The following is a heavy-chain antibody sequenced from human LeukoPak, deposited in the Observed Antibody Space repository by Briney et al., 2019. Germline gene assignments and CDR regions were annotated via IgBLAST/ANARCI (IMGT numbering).Heavy chain of an antibody. V-gene: IGHV3-13*01. Sequence: GGSLRLSCVASGFSFSTYDMYWVRQAAGRGLEWVSALGTNGDAHYLGSVRGRFTISRENVKNSLYLQMNSLGVEDTAVYYCAREWRGIASHFHGMDVWGQGTTVTVSS. CDR3: AREWRGIASHFHGMDV. D-gene: IGHD6-6*01. CDR1: GFSFSTYD. J-gene: IGHJ6*02. CDR2: LGTNGDA.